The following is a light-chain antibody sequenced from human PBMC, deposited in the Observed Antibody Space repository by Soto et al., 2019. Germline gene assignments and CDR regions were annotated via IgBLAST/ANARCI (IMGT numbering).Light chain of an antibody. CDR2: DVS. J-gene: IGKJ1*01. CDR3: QKRSHWTRT. V-gene: IGKV3-11*01. CDR1: QNISSY. Sequence: IVLTQSPVTLSLSPGKRATLSGAASQNISSYLIWYKQKPGQAPRILIYDVSNRDHGIPDRLSGSGSGTDLSLTISRLEPEDFAVYYCQKRSHWTRTCGQGTKVDIK.